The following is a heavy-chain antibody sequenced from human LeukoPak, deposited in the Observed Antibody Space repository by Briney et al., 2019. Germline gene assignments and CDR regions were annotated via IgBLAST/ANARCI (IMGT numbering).Heavy chain of an antibody. CDR2: IKSKANSYAT. V-gene: IGHV3-73*01. J-gene: IGHJ1*01. CDR3: TSLPPEVPFQH. CDR1: GFTFSGSA. Sequence: GGSLRLSCAASGFTFSGSAMHWVRQASGKGLEWVGRIKSKANSYATAYAASVKGRFIISRDGSKNTAYLQMNSLKTEDTAVYYCTSLPPEVPFQHWGQGTLVTVSS.